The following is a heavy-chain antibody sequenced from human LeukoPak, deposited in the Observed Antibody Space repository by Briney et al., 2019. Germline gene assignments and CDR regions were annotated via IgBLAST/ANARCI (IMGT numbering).Heavy chain of an antibody. CDR2: INRDGSIT. CDR3: VRAVAAPGTDM. Sequence: GGSLRLSCAASGLTLSSYWMPWVRQAPGKGLVWVSQINRDGSITRYADSVKGRFTISRDNAKNTLYLQMDNLRAEDTAVHYCVRAVAAPGTDMWGQGTLVTVSS. CDR1: GLTLSSYW. D-gene: IGHD6-13*01. V-gene: IGHV3-74*01. J-gene: IGHJ4*02.